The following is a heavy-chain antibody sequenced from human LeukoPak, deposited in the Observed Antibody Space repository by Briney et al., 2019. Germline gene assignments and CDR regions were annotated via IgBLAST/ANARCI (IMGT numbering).Heavy chain of an antibody. CDR2: ISAYNGNT. V-gene: IGHV1-18*01. J-gene: IGHJ4*02. D-gene: IGHD3-22*01. CDR3: ARGGHVRVYDNSAYYGHE. CDR1: GYTFTSYG. Sequence: ASVKVSCKASGYTFTSYGISWVRQAPGQGLEWMGWISAYNGNTNYAQKLQGRVTMTTDTSTSTAYMELSSLRSEDTAIYYCARGGHVRVYDNSAYYGHEWGQGTLVTVSS.